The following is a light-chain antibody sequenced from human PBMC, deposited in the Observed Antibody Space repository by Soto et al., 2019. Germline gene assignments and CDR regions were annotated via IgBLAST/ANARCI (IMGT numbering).Light chain of an antibody. CDR1: SSDIGGYDY. V-gene: IGLV2-14*01. J-gene: IGLJ1*01. CDR2: ELS. Sequence: QSALTQPASVSGSPGQSITISCTGTSSDIGGYDYVSWYQQLPGKAPKLMIYELSYRPSGVSNRFSGSKSGNTASLTISGLQAEDEADYYCSSYSTITTRVFGTGTKLTVL. CDR3: SSYSTITTRV.